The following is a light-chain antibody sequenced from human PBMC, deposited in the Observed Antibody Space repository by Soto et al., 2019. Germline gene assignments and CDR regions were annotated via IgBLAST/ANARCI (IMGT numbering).Light chain of an antibody. V-gene: IGLV4-69*01. CDR2: LHSGGSH. CDR3: QTWGTSFQVL. Sequence: QPVLTQSPSASASLGASVKLTCTLSSGHSTYSIAWHQLRPEKGPRYLMKLHSGGSHTKGDGIPDRFSGSSSGAERYLIISNLQSEDEADYYCQTWGTSFQVLFGGGTKLTVL. J-gene: IGLJ2*01. CDR1: SGHSTYS.